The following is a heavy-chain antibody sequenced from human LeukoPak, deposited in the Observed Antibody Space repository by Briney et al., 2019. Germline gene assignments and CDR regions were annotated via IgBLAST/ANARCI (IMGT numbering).Heavy chain of an antibody. CDR3: ARGLRFLEWLDPYYMDV. V-gene: IGHV1-2*02. J-gene: IGHJ6*03. Sequence: ASVKVSCKASGYTFTGYYMHWVRQAPGQGLEWMGWINPISGGTNYAQKFQGRVTMTRDTSISTAYMELSRLRSDDTAVYYCARGLRFLEWLDPYYMDVWGKGTTVTVSS. CDR2: INPISGGT. D-gene: IGHD3-3*01. CDR1: GYTFTGYY.